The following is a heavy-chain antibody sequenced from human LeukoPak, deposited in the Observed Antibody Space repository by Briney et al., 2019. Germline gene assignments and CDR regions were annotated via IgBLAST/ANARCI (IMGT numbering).Heavy chain of an antibody. CDR3: ARHSKYYYDSSGSYVGYFQH. CDR1: GGSISPYY. J-gene: IGHJ1*01. D-gene: IGHD3-22*01. CDR2: ILYSGTT. V-gene: IGHV4-59*08. Sequence: PSETLSLTCTVSGGSISPYYWSWIRQTPGKGLEWIGYILYSGTTTNYNPSLKSRVTISADTSKNQFSLKLSSVTAADTAVYYCARHSKYYYDSSGSYVGYFQHWGQGTLVTVSS.